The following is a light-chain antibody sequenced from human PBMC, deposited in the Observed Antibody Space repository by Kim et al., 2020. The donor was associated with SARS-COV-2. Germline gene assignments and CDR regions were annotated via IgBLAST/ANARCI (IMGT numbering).Light chain of an antibody. CDR3: SSYTIISTFD. Sequence: QSALTQPASVSGSPGQSITISCTGTSSDVGANKYVCWYQQHPGKAPKLMIYDVSERPSGVSSRFSGSKSGNTASLTISGLQDEDEADYYCSSYTIISTFDFGTGTKVTVL. V-gene: IGLV2-14*01. J-gene: IGLJ1*01. CDR2: DVS. CDR1: SSDVGANKY.